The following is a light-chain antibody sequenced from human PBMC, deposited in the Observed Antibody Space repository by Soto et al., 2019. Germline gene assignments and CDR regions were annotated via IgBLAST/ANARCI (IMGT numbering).Light chain of an antibody. CDR3: QHYKSWPWT. CDR2: GAS. J-gene: IGKJ1*01. V-gene: IGKV3-15*01. Sequence: EIVMTQSPATLSVSPGERATLSCRASQTISTDLAWYQQKPGQAPRLLIYGASTRATTFPARFSGGGSGTEFTLTISSLQSEDFAVYYCQHYKSWPWTFGQGTKVDTK. CDR1: QTISTD.